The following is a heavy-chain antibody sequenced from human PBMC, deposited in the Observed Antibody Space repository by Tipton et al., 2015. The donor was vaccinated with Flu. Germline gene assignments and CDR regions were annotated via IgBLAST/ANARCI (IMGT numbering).Heavy chain of an antibody. Sequence: TLSLTCTVSGGSISSSSYYWGWIRQPPGKGLEWIGSIYYSGSTYYNPSLKSRVTISVDTSKNQFSLKLSSATAADTAVYYCARIPRYCSGGSCYHDAFDIWGQGTMVTVSS. CDR3: ARIPRYCSGGSCYHDAFDI. J-gene: IGHJ3*02. CDR1: GGSISSSSYY. CDR2: IYYSGST. V-gene: IGHV4-39*01. D-gene: IGHD2-15*01.